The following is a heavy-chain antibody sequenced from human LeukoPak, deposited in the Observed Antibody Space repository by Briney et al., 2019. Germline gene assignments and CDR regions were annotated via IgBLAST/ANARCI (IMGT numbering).Heavy chain of an antibody. V-gene: IGHV3-23*01. J-gene: IGHJ4*02. CDR3: ANEIRPNDY. CDR1: GFTFSSHA. CDR2: ISISGDTT. Sequence: PGGSLRLSCGASGFTFSSHAMTWVRQAPGKGLEWVSAISISGDTTYYADAVKGRFTISRDNSKNTVYLQMNSLRAEDTAEYYCANEIRPNDYWGQGTLVTVSS. D-gene: IGHD4-17*01.